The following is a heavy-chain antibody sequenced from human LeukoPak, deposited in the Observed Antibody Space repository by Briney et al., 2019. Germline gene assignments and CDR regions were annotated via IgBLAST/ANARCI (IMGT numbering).Heavy chain of an antibody. J-gene: IGHJ4*02. D-gene: IGHD4-17*01. CDR3: AKARTTVTTPHY. V-gene: IGHV3-30*04. Sequence: GGSLRLSCAASGLTFSTNPMHWVRQAPGKGLEWVAVISYDGNAKYYADSVKGRFTISRDNPKNTLYLQMNSLGAGDTAIYYCAKARTTVTTPHYWGQGTLVTVSS. CDR2: ISYDGNAK. CDR1: GLTFSTNP.